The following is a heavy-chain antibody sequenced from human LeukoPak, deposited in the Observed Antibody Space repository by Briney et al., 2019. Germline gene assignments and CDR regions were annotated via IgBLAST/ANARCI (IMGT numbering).Heavy chain of an antibody. CDR1: GFTFSNYA. V-gene: IGHV3-23*01. D-gene: IGHD6-13*01. CDR2: ISGSGGST. Sequence: PGGSLRLSCAASGFTFSNYAMSWVRQAPGMGPEWVSTISGSGGSTYDADSVKGRFTISRDNSKNTLYLQMNSLRAEDTAVYYCAKVRGSNWDPFDYWGQGTLVTVSS. CDR3: AKVRGSNWDPFDY. J-gene: IGHJ4*02.